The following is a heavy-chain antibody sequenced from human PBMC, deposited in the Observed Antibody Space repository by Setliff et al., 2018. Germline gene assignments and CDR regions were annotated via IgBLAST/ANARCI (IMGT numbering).Heavy chain of an antibody. V-gene: IGHV4-39*07. Sequence: PSETLSLTCTVSGGSISSDTYYWGWIRQPPGKGLEWIGSIYYSGSTNYNPSLKSRVTISVDTSKNQVSLKLSSVTAADTAVYYCARGGGNYWGQGTLVTVSS. J-gene: IGHJ4*01. D-gene: IGHD2-15*01. CDR2: IYYSGST. CDR3: ARGGGNY. CDR1: GGSISSDTYY.